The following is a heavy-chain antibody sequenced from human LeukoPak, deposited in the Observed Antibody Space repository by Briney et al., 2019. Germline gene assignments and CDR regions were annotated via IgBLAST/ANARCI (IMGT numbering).Heavy chain of an antibody. D-gene: IGHD3-16*02. CDR2: INPNSGGT. V-gene: IGHV1-2*02. CDR1: GYTFTGYY. CDR3: ARAGFYDYVWGSYRYLDY. J-gene: IGHJ4*02. Sequence: ASVKVSCKASGYTFTGYYMHWVRQAPGQGLEWMGWINPNSGGTNYAQKFQGRVTMTGDTSISTAYMELSRLRSDDTAVYYCARAGFYDYVWGSYRYLDYWGQGTLVTVSS.